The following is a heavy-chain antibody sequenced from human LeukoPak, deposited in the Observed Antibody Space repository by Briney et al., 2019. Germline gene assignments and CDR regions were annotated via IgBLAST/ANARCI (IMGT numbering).Heavy chain of an antibody. Sequence: ASVKVSCKASGYTFTSYDINWVRQATGQGLEWMGWMNPNSGNTGYAQKFQGRVTMTRDTSINTAYMELSRLTPDDTAVYYCASANFLYCSSTSCLFDYWGQGTLVTVSS. J-gene: IGHJ4*02. CDR1: GYTFTSYD. CDR3: ASANFLYCSSTSCLFDY. V-gene: IGHV1-8*01. CDR2: MNPNSGNT. D-gene: IGHD2-2*01.